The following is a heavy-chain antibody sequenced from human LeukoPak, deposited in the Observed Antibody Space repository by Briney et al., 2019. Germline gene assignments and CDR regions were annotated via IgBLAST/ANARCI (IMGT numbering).Heavy chain of an antibody. D-gene: IGHD3-22*01. Sequence: KSSGTLSLTCTVSTDSISKSLYHWAWVRQPPGKGLEWIAEIYYQGNTYYNPSLSGRVTISVDTSKNQFSLQLNAVTAADTALYFCASVKLGYYYDTNGYFDSWGQGIPVTVSS. V-gene: IGHV4-39*07. J-gene: IGHJ4*02. CDR1: TDSISKSLYH. CDR3: ASVKLGYYYDTNGYFDS. CDR2: IYYQGNT.